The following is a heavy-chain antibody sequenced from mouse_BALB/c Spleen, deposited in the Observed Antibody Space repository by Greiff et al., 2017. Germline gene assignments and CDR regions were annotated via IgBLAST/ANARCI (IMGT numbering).Heavy chain of an antibody. CDR3: ARGDGNYPFAY. Sequence: QVQLQQSGAELAKPGASVKMSCKASGYTFTSYWMHWVKQRPGQGLEWIGYINPSTGYTEYNQKFKDKATLTADKSSSTAYMQLSSLTSEDSAVYYCARGDGNYPFAYWGQGTPVTVSA. V-gene: IGHV1-7*01. D-gene: IGHD2-1*01. J-gene: IGHJ3*01. CDR2: INPSTGYT. CDR1: GYTFTSYW.